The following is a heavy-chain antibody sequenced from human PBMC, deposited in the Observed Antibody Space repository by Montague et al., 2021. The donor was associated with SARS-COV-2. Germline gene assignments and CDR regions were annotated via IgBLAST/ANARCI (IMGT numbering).Heavy chain of an antibody. D-gene: IGHD2-2*01. Sequence: SETLSLTCAVSGGSISDNNWWTLVRQSPGKGLWCIAEISHSGSNCYNPSLKSRVTISVDTSKNQFSLKLSSATAADTAVYYWARVPSQLLFVPLYYGMDVWGQGTTVTVSS. V-gene: IGHV4-4*02. CDR2: ISHSGSN. J-gene: IGHJ6*02. CDR1: GGSISDNNW. CDR3: ARVPSQLLFVPLYYGMDV.